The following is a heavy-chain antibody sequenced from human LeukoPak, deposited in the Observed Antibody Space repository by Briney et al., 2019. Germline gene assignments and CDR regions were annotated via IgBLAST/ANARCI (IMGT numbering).Heavy chain of an antibody. CDR2: ISYSRGT. V-gene: IGHV4-39*07. CDR3: ARAPGGYGSGSRGAFDI. CDR1: GGSISSSSSY. D-gene: IGHD3-10*01. Sequence: PSETLSLTCTVSGGSISSSSSYWGWIRQPPGKGLEWIGSISYSRGTYYNPSLKSRVTVSVDTSKNQFSLNLSSVTAADTAVYYCARAPGGYGSGSRGAFDIWGQGTMVTVSS. J-gene: IGHJ3*02.